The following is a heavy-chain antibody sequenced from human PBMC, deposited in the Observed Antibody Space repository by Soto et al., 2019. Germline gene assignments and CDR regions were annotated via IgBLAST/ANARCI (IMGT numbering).Heavy chain of an antibody. V-gene: IGHV3-33*01. CDR1: GFTFSSYG. CDR3: ARLVPPKYPAFYYYGMDV. CDR2: IWYDGSNK. J-gene: IGHJ6*02. D-gene: IGHD2-2*01. Sequence: QVQLVESGGGVVQPGRSLRLSCAASGFTFSSYGMHWVRQAPGKGLEWVAVIWYDGSNKYYADSVKGRFTISRDNSMNTLYLQMNSLRAEDTAVYYCARLVPPKYPAFYYYGMDVWGQGTTVTVSS.